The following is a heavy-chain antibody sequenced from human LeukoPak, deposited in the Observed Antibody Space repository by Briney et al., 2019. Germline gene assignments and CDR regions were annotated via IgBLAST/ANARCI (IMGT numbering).Heavy chain of an antibody. CDR1: GFMLSSYW. CDR2: INQDGSEK. Sequence: GGSLRLSCAASGFMLSSYWMSWVRQAPGKGLEWVASINQDGSEKHYVDSVKGRFTISRDNAKNSLTLQMNSLRAEDTAVYYCARDYRARLDYWGQGTLVTVSS. J-gene: IGHJ4*02. V-gene: IGHV3-7*01. CDR3: ARDYRARLDY.